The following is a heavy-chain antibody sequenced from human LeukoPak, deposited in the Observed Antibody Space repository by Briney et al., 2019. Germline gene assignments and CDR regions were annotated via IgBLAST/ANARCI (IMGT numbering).Heavy chain of an antibody. CDR1: GFTFSSYE. V-gene: IGHV3-48*03. CDR3: ARGPLWGFDY. Sequence: SGGSLRLSCAASGFTFSSYEMNWVRQAPGKGLEWVSYISSSGSTIYYADSVKGRFTISRDNAKNSLYLQMNSLRAEDTAVYYCARGPLWGFDYWGQGTLVTVSS. J-gene: IGHJ4*02. D-gene: IGHD5-18*01. CDR2: ISSSGSTI.